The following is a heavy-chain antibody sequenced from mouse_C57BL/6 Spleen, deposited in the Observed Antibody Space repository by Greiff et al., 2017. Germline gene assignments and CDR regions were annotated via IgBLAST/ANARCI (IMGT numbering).Heavy chain of an antibody. V-gene: IGHV1-69*01. Sequence: QVQLQQPGAELVMPGASVKLSCKASGYTFTSYWMHWVKQRPGQGLEWIGEIDPSDSYTNYNQKFKGKSTLTVEKSSSTAYMQLSSLTSEDSAVYYCARSPYYSNYSYWYFDVWGTGTTVTVSS. J-gene: IGHJ1*03. CDR3: ARSPYYSNYSYWYFDV. CDR2: IDPSDSYT. D-gene: IGHD2-5*01. CDR1: GYTFTSYW.